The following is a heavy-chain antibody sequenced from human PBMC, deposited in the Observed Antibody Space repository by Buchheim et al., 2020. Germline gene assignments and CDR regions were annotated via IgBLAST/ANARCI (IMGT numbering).Heavy chain of an antibody. Sequence: QLQLQESGPGLVRPSETLSLTCSVSGGSIGSATYYWGWFRQSPGKGLEWIGSIKDSGSTFYNPSLKSRFAISEDTSKAQFSLNLNSVTAADTAVYYCARDFGYWGQGIL. V-gene: IGHV4-39*02. J-gene: IGHJ4*02. D-gene: IGHD3-10*01. CDR3: ARDFGY. CDR1: GGSIGSATYY. CDR2: IKDSGST.